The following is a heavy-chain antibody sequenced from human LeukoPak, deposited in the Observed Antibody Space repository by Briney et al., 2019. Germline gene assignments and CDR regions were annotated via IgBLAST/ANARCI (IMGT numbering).Heavy chain of an antibody. CDR1: GYTFTDYY. D-gene: IGHD2-15*01. J-gene: IGHJ4*02. Sequence: ASVKVSCKVSGYTFTDYYMHWVPQAPRKGLEWMGLIDPEAGETIYAEKFQGRVTITPDTSTDTAYMELSSLRYEDTAVYYCATGGQGATLGYWGLGTLVTVSS. V-gene: IGHV1-69-2*01. CDR3: ATGGQGATLGY. CDR2: IDPEAGET.